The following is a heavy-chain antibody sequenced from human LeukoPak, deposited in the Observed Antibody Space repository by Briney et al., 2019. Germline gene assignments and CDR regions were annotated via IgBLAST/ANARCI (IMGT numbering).Heavy chain of an antibody. CDR3: ARGRGLGELAVASFDS. Sequence: PGGSLRLSCAASGFTFSYYGMHWVRQAPGKGPEWVAFIRYDGNDKFYAESVKGRFTISKDTSRSTLYLQMNSLRPEDTAIYYCARGRGLGELAVASFDSWGQGILVTVSS. CDR2: IRYDGNDK. J-gene: IGHJ4*02. CDR1: GFTFSYYG. V-gene: IGHV3-30*02. D-gene: IGHD6-19*01.